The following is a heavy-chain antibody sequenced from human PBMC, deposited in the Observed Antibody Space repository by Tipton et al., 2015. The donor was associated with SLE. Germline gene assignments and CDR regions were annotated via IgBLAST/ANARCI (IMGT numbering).Heavy chain of an antibody. CDR1: GFTFSSYA. CDR2: ISRGGRTT. V-gene: IGHV3-48*03. J-gene: IGHJ5*02. D-gene: IGHD2-15*01. CDR3: ARHHGGGSLAFDP. Sequence: SLRLSCAASGFTFSSYAMHWVRQAPGKGLEWVSYISRGGRTTYYADSVRGRFTISRDNAKNSLDLQMNTLTAEDTAMYYCARHHGGGSLAFDPWGQGTLVIVSS.